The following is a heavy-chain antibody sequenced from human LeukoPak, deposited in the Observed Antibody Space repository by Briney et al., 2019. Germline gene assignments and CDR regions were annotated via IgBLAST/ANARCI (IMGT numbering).Heavy chain of an antibody. CDR3: ATYNVDYYDTSDGMDV. D-gene: IGHD3-22*01. V-gene: IGHV1-69*04. Sequence: ASVKVSCKASGGTFSSYAISWVRQAPGQGLEWMGRIIPILGIANYAQKFQGRVTITADKSTSTAYMELSSLRSEDTAVYYCATYNVDYYDTSDGMDVWGQGTTVTVSS. CDR1: GGTFSSYA. J-gene: IGHJ6*02. CDR2: IIPILGIA.